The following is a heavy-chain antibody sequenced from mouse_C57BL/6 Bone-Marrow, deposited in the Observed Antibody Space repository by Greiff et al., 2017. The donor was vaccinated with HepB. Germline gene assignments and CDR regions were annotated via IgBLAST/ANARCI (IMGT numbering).Heavy chain of an antibody. CDR1: GYTFTDYY. D-gene: IGHD1-1*01. Sequence: VQLKHSGPELVKPGASVKISCKASGYTFTDYYMNWVKQSHGKSLEWIGDINPNNGGTSYNQKFKGKATLTVDKSSSTAYMELRSLTSEDSAVYYCAREGVRYWFAYWGQGTLVTVSA. V-gene: IGHV1-26*01. CDR3: AREGVRYWFAY. CDR2: INPNNGGT. J-gene: IGHJ3*01.